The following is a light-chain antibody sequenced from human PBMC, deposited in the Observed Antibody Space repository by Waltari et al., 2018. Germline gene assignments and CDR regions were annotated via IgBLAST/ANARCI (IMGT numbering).Light chain of an antibody. CDR2: DTN. CDR1: SGSVSQNHH. J-gene: IGLJ3*02. Sequence: QTVVTQEPSLSVSPGGTVTLTCGLSSGSVSQNHHPSLYQQTPGQAPRTLMYDTNTPSSGVPDRFSGSILGNKAALTITRAQADDECDYYCVVHYMDSGISMFGGGTKLTVL. V-gene: IGLV8-61*01. CDR3: VVHYMDSGISM.